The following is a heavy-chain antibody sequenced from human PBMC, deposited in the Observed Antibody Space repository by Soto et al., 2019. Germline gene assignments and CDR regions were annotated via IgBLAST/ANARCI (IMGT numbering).Heavy chain of an antibody. D-gene: IGHD3-22*01. J-gene: IGHJ4*02. CDR3: ARGTNYADSDDFYSLDF. CDR1: GYDFTHYW. CDR2: IYPGDAET. V-gene: IGHV5-51*01. Sequence: GASLKISYQGSGYDFTHYWVAWGRQTPGKGLEWMGVIYPGDAETRYSQSFQGRVTFSVDKSIDTAYLHWSSLEASDTAIYYCARGTNYADSDDFYSLDFWGQGALAIVSS.